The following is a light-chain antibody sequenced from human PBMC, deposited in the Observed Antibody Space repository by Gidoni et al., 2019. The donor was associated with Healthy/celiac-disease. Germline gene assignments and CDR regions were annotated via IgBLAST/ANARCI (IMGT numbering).Light chain of an antibody. Sequence: QSVLTQPPSVSAAPGQKVTISCSGSSSNIGNNYVSWYQQLPGTAPKLLIYVNNKRPSGIPDRFSGSKSGTSATLGITGLQTVDEADYYCGTWDSSLSADVVFGGGTKLTVL. CDR1: SSNIGNNY. V-gene: IGLV1-51*01. CDR2: VNN. J-gene: IGLJ2*01. CDR3: GTWDSSLSADVV.